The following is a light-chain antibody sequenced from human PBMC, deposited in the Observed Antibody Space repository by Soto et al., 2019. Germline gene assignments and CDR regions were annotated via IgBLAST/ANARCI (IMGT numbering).Light chain of an antibody. CDR1: SSDVGSYNC. J-gene: IGLJ2*01. CDR2: EVS. Sequence: QSALTQPASVSGSPGQSVTISCTGTSSDVGSYNCVSWYQQPPGTAPKLMIYEVSNRPSGVPDRFAWSKSGNTSSLTISGLHAEDEADYSCSSSTSSSTYVVFGGGTKLTVL. CDR3: SSSTSSSTYVV. V-gene: IGLV2-18*02.